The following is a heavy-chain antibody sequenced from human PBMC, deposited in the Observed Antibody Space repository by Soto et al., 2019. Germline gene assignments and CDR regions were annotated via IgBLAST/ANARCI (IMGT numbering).Heavy chain of an antibody. V-gene: IGHV4-39*01. CDR3: XXXXXXXXXXXXXXXX. CDR1: GGSISSSSSY. J-gene: IGHJ6*02. CDR2: IYYGGST. Sequence: QLQLQESGPGLVKPSETLSLTCTVSGGSISSSSSYWGWIRQSPGKGLEWIGNIYYGGSTYYSPSLKSRVTISVDTSKNQFSLELSSVTAADTAXXXXXXXXXXXXXXXXXXXXWGQGTTVTVSS.